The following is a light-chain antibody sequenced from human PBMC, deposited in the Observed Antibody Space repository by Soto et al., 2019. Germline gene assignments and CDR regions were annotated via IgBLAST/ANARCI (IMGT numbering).Light chain of an antibody. CDR3: QQTNTCPPLT. CDR1: QGISNW. CDR2: SAY. J-gene: IGKJ4*01. V-gene: IGKV1-12*01. Sequence: DIQMTQSPSSVSASVGDRVTITCRASQGISNWLAWYQQQPGKAPNLLISSAYTLQSGVPSRFSGGGSGTHFTLIISSLQPEDFATYECQQTNTCPPLTFGGGTKVESK.